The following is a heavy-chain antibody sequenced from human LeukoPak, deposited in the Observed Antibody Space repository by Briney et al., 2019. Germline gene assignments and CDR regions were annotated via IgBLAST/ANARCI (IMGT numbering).Heavy chain of an antibody. CDR3: ASKDPVAGTVDY. J-gene: IGHJ4*02. CDR1: GGSISSSYW. Sequence: SETLSLTCAVSGGSISSSYWWGWIRQPPGQGLEWIGSIYYSGSTYYNPSLKSRVTISVDTSKNQFSLKLSSVTAADTAVYYCASKDPVAGTVDYWGQGTLVTVSS. V-gene: IGHV4-39*01. CDR2: IYYSGST. D-gene: IGHD6-19*01.